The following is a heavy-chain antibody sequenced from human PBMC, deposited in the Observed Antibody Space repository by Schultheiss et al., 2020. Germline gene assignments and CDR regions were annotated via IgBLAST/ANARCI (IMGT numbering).Heavy chain of an antibody. V-gene: IGHV4-61*01. CDR2: IYYSGST. CDR3: AKGTRLSDSSGYTSIDY. D-gene: IGHD3-22*01. CDR1: GGSVSSGSYY. Sequence: SETLSLTCTVSGGSVSSGSYYWSWIRQPPGKGLEWIGYIYYSGSTNYNPSLKSRVTISVDTSKNQFSLKLSSVTAADTAVYYCAKGTRLSDSSGYTSIDYWGQGTLVTVSS. J-gene: IGHJ4*02.